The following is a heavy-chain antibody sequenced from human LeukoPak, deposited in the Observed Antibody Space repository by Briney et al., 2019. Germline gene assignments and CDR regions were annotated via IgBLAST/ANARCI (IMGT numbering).Heavy chain of an antibody. CDR3: ARGQGDFWSGSYYYYYMDV. CDR1: GFTFSGYS. CDR2: ISDSSGTI. V-gene: IGHV3-48*04. D-gene: IGHD3-3*01. Sequence: GGSLRLSCAASGFTFSGYSMNWVRQAPGKGLEWVSYISDSSGTIYNADSVTGRFTISRDNAKNSLYLQMNSLRAEDTALYYCARGQGDFWSGSYYYYYMDVWGKGTTVTVSS. J-gene: IGHJ6*03.